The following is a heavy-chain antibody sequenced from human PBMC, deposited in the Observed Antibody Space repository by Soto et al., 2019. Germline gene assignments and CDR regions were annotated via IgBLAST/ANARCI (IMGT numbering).Heavy chain of an antibody. J-gene: IGHJ4*02. Sequence: QVQLVQSGAEVKKPGASVKLSCKASGYTFTSHYMHWVRQAPGQGLEWMAMINPSGGSTNYAQKFQCIVTVTRDTSTSTVYMEVSSLTSQDTAVYYCARDLYSSSFWGQGTLVTVSS. CDR3: ARDLYSSSF. V-gene: IGHV1-46*01. CDR1: GYTFTSHY. D-gene: IGHD6-19*01. CDR2: INPSGGST.